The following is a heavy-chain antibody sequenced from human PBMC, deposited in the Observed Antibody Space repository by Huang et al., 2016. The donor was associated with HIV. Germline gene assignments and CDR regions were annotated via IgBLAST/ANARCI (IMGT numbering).Heavy chain of an antibody. CDR1: GFTFSDYY. CDR2: ISSGDNSI. J-gene: IGHJ4*02. CDR3: ARRSAFYRLDY. Sequence: QVQLVESGGGLVKPGGSLRLSCAASGFTFSDYYMSWIRQTPGKGLEWISYISSGDNSIYYADSGKGRFTISRDDAKNSLYLQMNSLRADDTAVYYCARRSAFYRLDYWGQGTLVTVSS. D-gene: IGHD3-10*01. V-gene: IGHV3-11*01.